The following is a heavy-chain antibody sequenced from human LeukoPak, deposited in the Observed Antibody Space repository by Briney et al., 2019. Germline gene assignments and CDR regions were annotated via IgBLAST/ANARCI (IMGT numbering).Heavy chain of an antibody. CDR3: AREIFGSGSYPDY. CDR1: GFLFSSYA. Sequence: GGALRLSSAASGFLFSSYAMHWGRRAPGKGVGGGALILHDASHKIYTDSVKGRFTISRDNSKNTVFLQMNSLTAEDTAVYYCAREIFGSGSYPDYWGQGTLVTVSS. J-gene: IGHJ4*02. CDR2: ILHDASHK. V-gene: IGHV3-33*01. D-gene: IGHD3-10*01.